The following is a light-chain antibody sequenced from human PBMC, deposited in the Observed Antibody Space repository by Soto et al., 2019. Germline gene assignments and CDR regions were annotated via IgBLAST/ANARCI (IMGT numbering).Light chain of an antibody. CDR2: DAS. Sequence: DIQMTQSPSTLSASVGVRVTITCRASQSISTWLAWYQQKPGKAPKLLIYDASSLESGVPSRFSGSVSGTEFTLTISSLQPDDFATYYCQQYNSYSTFGQGTKVEIK. CDR1: QSISTW. V-gene: IGKV1-5*01. CDR3: QQYNSYST. J-gene: IGKJ1*01.